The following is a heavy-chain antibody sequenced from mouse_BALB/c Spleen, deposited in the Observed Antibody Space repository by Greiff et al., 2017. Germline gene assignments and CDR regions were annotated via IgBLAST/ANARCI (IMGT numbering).Heavy chain of an antibody. J-gene: IGHJ4*01. D-gene: IGHD1-1*01. CDR1: GYSFTSYW. CDR2: IDPSDSET. V-gene: IGHV1S127*01. CDR3: ARSTTVVATPMDY. Sequence: VQLQQSGPQLVRPGASVKISCKASGYSFTSYWMHWVKQRPGQGLEWIGMIDPSDSETRLNQKFKDKATLTVDKSSSTAYMQLSSPTSEDSAVYYCARSTTVVATPMDYWGQGTSVTVSS.